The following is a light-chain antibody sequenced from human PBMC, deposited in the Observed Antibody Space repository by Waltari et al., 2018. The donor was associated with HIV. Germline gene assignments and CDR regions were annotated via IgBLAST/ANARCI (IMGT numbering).Light chain of an antibody. CDR2: DVS. Sequence: QSALTQPASVSGSPGQSITISCTGPSSDVGGYHYVSWYQRHPGKAPKLIIYDVSNRPSGVSNRFSGSKSGNRASLTISGLQAEDEADYYCSSYTSSSTRVFGGGTTVTVL. CDR3: SSYTSSSTRV. V-gene: IGLV2-14*03. J-gene: IGLJ3*02. CDR1: SSDVGGYHY.